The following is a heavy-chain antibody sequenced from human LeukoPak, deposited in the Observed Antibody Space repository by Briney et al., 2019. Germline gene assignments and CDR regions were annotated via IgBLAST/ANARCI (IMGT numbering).Heavy chain of an antibody. CDR3: ASAGGYGDYGDAFDI. Sequence: PSETLSLTCTVSGGSISSYYWSWIRQPAGKGLEWIGRIYTSGGTNYNPSLKSRVTMSVDTSKNQFSLKLSSVTAADTAVYYCASAGGYGDYGDAFDIWGQGTMVTVSS. D-gene: IGHD4-17*01. V-gene: IGHV4-4*07. J-gene: IGHJ3*02. CDR2: IYTSGGT. CDR1: GGSISSYY.